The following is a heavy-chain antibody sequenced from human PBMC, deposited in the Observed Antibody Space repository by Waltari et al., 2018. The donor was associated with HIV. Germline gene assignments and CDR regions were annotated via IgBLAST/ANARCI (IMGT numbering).Heavy chain of an antibody. D-gene: IGHD5-18*01. CDR2: INSEGSIT. CDR3: AKGGTSGYTFGFGR. J-gene: IGHJ1*01. CDR1: GFTFSSSW. V-gene: IGHV3-74*01. Sequence: EVQLVESGGGLVQPGGSLRLSCAASGFTFSSSWIHWSRHAPGKGLVWVSRINSEGSITSHADSVKGRFTISRDNARNTLYLQMNRLGAEDTAMYYCAKGGTSGYTFGFGRWGQGTLVTVSS.